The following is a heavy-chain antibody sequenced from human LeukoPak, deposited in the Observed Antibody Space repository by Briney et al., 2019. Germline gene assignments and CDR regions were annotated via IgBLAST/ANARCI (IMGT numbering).Heavy chain of an antibody. CDR3: ARLPAAVAGFDP. V-gene: IGHV4-39*01. Sequence: PSETLSLTCTVSGGSISSSSYYWGWIRQPPGKGLEWIGSIYYSGSTYYNPSLKSRVTISVDTSKNQFSLKLSSVTAADTAVYYCARLPAAVAGFDPWGQGTLVTVSS. D-gene: IGHD6-19*01. CDR1: GGSISSSSYY. J-gene: IGHJ5*02. CDR2: IYYSGST.